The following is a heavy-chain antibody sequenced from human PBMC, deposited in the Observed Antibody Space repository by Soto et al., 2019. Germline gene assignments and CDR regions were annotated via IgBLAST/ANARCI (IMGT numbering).Heavy chain of an antibody. CDR3: ARYCGGGSCYLAAFDI. J-gene: IGHJ3*02. V-gene: IGHV4-4*02. D-gene: IGHD2-15*01. CDR1: GVSINSANW. CDR2: IYHSGST. Sequence: QMQLQESGPGLVKPSGTLSLTCTVSGVSINSANWWTWVRQSPGKGLEWIGEIYHSGSTNFNPSLKSRVTISVDNSKIQFYLELTSVTAADTAVYYCARYCGGGSCYLAAFDIWGQGTMVTVSS.